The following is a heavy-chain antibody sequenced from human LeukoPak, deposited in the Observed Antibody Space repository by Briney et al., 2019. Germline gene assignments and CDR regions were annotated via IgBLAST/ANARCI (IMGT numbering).Heavy chain of an antibody. V-gene: IGHV3-30-3*01. CDR3: ARDAWELHHFDY. CDR1: GFTFSSYA. CDR2: ISYDGSNK. Sequence: GGSLRLSCAASGFTFSSYAMHWVRQAPGKGLEWVAVISYDGSNKYYADSVKGRFTITRDNSKNTLYLQMNSLRAEDTAVYYCARDAWELHHFDYWGQGTLVTVSS. D-gene: IGHD1-26*01. J-gene: IGHJ4*02.